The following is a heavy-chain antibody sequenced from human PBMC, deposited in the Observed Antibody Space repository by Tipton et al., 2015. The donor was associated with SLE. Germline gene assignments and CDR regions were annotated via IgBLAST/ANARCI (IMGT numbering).Heavy chain of an antibody. V-gene: IGHV4-61*05. CDR2: IYDRGST. Sequence: TLSLTCTVSGGSISSSSYYWSWIRQSPGKGLEWIGSIYDRGSTNYNPSLKSRVTISVDTSKNQFSLKLSSVTAADTAVYYCARGRLGDSQHHFDYWGQGTLVTVSS. D-gene: IGHD1-26*01. J-gene: IGHJ4*02. CDR3: ARGRLGDSQHHFDY. CDR1: GGSISSSSYY.